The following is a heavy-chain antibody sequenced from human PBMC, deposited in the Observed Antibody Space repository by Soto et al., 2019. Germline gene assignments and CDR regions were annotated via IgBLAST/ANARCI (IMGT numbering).Heavy chain of an antibody. CDR3: VRDRALDSSGHWFDT. CDR2: IYHIGSP. V-gene: IGHV4-31*03. D-gene: IGHD3-22*01. CDR1: GRPVVSGGYY. J-gene: IGHJ5*02. Sequence: SETLSLTCTVSGRPVVSGGYYWTWIRQHPGRGLEWIGYIYHIGSPYYNPSLENRVTISLDTAKNQFSLNLTSVTAADTAIYYCVRDRALDSSGHWFDTWGQGTLVTVSS.